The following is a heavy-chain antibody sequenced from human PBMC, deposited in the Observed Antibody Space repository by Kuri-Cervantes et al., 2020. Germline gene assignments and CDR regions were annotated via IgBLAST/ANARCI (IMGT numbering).Heavy chain of an antibody. CDR3: ARGGKIVATMGWFDP. D-gene: IGHD5-12*01. CDR1: GYTFTGYY. CDR2: INPNSGGT. V-gene: IGHV1-2*02. Sequence: ASVKVSCKASGYTFTGYYMHWVRQAPGQGLEWMGWINPNSGGTNYAQKFQGRVTMTRDTSTSTVYMELSSLRSEDTAVYYCARGGKIVATMGWFDPWGQGTLVTVSS. J-gene: IGHJ5*02.